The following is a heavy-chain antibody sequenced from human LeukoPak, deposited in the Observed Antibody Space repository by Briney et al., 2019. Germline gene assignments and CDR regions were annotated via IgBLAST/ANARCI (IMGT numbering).Heavy chain of an antibody. CDR1: GFTFSSYE. J-gene: IGHJ4*02. Sequence: AGGSLRLSCAASGFTFSSYEMNWVRQAPGKGLEWVSYFSSSGSTIYYADSVKGRYTISRDNAKNSLYLQMNSLRAEDTAVYYCARGRSGGSYYYDSSGYYGGAPFDYWGQGTLVTVSS. CDR3: ARGRSGGSYYYDSSGYYGGAPFDY. CDR2: FSSSGSTI. D-gene: IGHD3-22*01. V-gene: IGHV3-48*03.